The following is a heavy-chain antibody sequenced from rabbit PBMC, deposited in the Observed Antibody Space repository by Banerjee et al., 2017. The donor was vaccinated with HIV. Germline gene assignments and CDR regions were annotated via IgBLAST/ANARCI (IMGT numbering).Heavy chain of an antibody. Sequence: QEQLVESGGGLVKPGASLTLTCTASGFSLSGGFDMCWVRQAPGKGLEWIACIYTGSSAGTYYASWAKGRFTISKTSSTTVTLQMTSLTAADTATYFCAREVYVSSGRYYNLWGPGTLVTVS. CDR3: AREVYVSSGRYYNL. V-gene: IGHV1S45*01. J-gene: IGHJ4*01. CDR1: GFSLSGGFD. D-gene: IGHD1-1*01. CDR2: IYTGSSAGT.